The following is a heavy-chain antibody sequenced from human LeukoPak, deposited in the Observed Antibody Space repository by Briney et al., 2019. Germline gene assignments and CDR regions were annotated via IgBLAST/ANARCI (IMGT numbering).Heavy chain of an antibody. CDR1: GGSISSYY. CDR2: IYTSGST. J-gene: IGHJ4*02. CDR3: ARGGYYDSSGYQFGDY. V-gene: IGHV4-4*07. Sequence: SETLSLTCTVSGGSISSYYWSWIRQPAGKGLEWIGRIYTSGSTNYNPSLKSRVTMSVDTSKNQFSLKLSSVTAAGTAVYYCARGGYYDSSGYQFGDYWGQGTLVTVSS. D-gene: IGHD3-22*01.